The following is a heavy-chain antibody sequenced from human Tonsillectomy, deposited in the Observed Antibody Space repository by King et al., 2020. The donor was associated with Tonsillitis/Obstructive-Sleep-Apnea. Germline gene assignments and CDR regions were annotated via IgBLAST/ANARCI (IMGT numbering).Heavy chain of an antibody. CDR3: ARDLPIWVIPAAIKGGFDY. CDR1: GFTFRSYA. D-gene: IGHD2-2*02. Sequence: VQLVESGGGVVQPGRSLRLSCAASGFTFRSYAMHWVRQAPGKGLEWVAVISYDGSNKYYADSVKGRFTISRDNSKNTLYLQMNSLRAGDTAVYYCARDLPIWVIPAAIKGGFDYWGPGTLVTVSS. J-gene: IGHJ4*02. V-gene: IGHV3-30*04. CDR2: ISYDGSNK.